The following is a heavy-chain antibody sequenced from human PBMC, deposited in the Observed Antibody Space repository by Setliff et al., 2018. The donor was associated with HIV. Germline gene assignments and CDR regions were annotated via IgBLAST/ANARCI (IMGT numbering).Heavy chain of an antibody. D-gene: IGHD2-2*01. CDR2: IYYSGST. J-gene: IGHJ4*02. Sequence: KASETLSLTCTVSGGSISNSRYYWSWIRQPPGKGLEWIGSIYYSGSTYYNPSLKSRVTISVDTSENQFSLNLTSVTATDTAVYYCARVRLRVPPSIFDYWGQGALVTVSS. V-gene: IGHV4-39*01. CDR1: GGSISNSRYY. CDR3: ARVRLRVPPSIFDY.